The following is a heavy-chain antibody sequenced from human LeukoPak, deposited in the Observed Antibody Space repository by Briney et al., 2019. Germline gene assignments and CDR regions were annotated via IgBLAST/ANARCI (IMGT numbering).Heavy chain of an antibody. Sequence: SETLSLTCAVHGGSFGSYYWSWIRQTPGKGLEWIGEVNESGRTDYTPSLETRVTMSVDASRKQFSLKLTSVTDADTAVYFCARRGPLTLVRGIRTLYFDVWGRGALVTVSS. V-gene: IGHV4-34*01. CDR2: VNESGRT. CDR1: GGSFGSYY. D-gene: IGHD3-10*01. J-gene: IGHJ2*01. CDR3: ARRGPLTLVRGIRTLYFDV.